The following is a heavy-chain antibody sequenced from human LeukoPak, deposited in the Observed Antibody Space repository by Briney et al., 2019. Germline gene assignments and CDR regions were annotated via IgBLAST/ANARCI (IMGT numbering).Heavy chain of an antibody. CDR2: IYYSGST. CDR3: ARGAPAAGAISVVVPAAPFDY. J-gene: IGHJ4*02. Sequence: SETLSLTYTVSGGSISSYYWSWIRQPPGKGLEWIGYIYYSGSTNYNPSLKSRVTISVDTSKNQFSLKLSSVTAADTAVYYCARGAPAAGAISVVVPAAPFDYWGQGTLVTVSS. V-gene: IGHV4-59*01. CDR1: GGSISSYY. D-gene: IGHD2-2*01.